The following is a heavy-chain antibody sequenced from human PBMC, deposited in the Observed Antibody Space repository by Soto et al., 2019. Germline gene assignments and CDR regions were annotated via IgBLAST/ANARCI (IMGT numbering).Heavy chain of an antibody. CDR3: ARVVTMVRGVIRPNYFAY. D-gene: IGHD3-10*01. CDR1: GFTVSSNY. J-gene: IGHJ4*02. CDR2: IYSGGST. Sequence: GGSLRLSCAASGFTVSSNYMSWVRQAPGKGLEWVSVIYSGGSTYYADSVKGRFTISRDNSKNTLYLQMNSLRAEDTAVYYCARVVTMVRGVIRPNYFAYWGQGTLVTVSS. V-gene: IGHV3-53*01.